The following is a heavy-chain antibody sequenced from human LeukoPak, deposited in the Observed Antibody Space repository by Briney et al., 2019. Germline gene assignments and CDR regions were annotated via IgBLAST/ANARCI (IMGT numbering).Heavy chain of an antibody. CDR1: GGSFSGYY. CDR2: INHSGST. V-gene: IGHV4-34*01. J-gene: IGHJ4*02. D-gene: IGHD5-18*01. CDR3: ARGGHTTIVPYYFDY. Sequence: SETLSLTCAVYGGSFSGYYWIWIRQPPGKGLEWIGEINHSGSTNYNPSLKSRVTISVDTSKNQFSLKLSSVTAADTALYYCARGGHTTIVPYYFDYWGQGTLVTVSS.